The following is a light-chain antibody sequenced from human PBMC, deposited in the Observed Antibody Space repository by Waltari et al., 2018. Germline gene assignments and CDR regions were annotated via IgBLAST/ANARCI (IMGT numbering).Light chain of an antibody. CDR1: ALPRTH. J-gene: IGLJ3*02. V-gene: IGLV3-10*01. Sequence: YELTQPPAVSMPPGQTARITRSGGALPRTHAYWYHQKSGQVPLLVIYEDNRRPSGIPERFSGSSSGTKATLTITGAQADDEGDYYCYSTDSGGDHRGVFGGGTRLTVL. CDR2: EDN. CDR3: YSTDSGGDHRGV.